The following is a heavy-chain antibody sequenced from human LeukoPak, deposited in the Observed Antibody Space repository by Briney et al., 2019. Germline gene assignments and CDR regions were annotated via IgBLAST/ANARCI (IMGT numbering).Heavy chain of an antibody. D-gene: IGHD4-17*01. Sequence: AAVTVSCTVSGYTLTELSMHLVRQPPAKGLGLMGGFDPEDCETIYSHEVHVRGSITKSRSTYTAYMEVSSLRSEDTAVYYCATGKSTVNTNLDYWGQGTLVTVSS. CDR2: FDPEDCET. J-gene: IGHJ4*02. CDR3: ATGKSTVNTNLDY. CDR1: GYTLTELS. V-gene: IGHV1-24*01.